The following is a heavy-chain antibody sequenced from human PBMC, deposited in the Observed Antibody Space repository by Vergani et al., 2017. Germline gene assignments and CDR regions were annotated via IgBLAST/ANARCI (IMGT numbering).Heavy chain of an antibody. V-gene: IGHV3-30-3*01. J-gene: IGHJ6*03. CDR3: ARGEWSTSPYYYYMDV. D-gene: IGHD2-2*01. Sequence: QVQLVESGGGVVQPGRSLRLSCAASGFTFSSYAMHWVRQAPGKGLEWVAVISYDGSNKYYADSVKGRFTISRDNSKNTLYLQMNSLRAEDTAVYYCARGEWSTSPYYYYMDVWGKGTTVTVSS. CDR1: GFTFSSYA. CDR2: ISYDGSNK.